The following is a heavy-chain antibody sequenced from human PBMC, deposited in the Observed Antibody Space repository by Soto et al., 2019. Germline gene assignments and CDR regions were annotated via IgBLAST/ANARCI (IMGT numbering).Heavy chain of an antibody. D-gene: IGHD6-13*01. CDR1: GGSTSSYY. Sequence: QVQLQESGPGLVKPSETLSLTCSVSGGSTSSYYWSWIRQPAGKGLEWIGRVYTSGSTNYSPSLKSRVTMSVDTSKNQFYLNLRSMTAADTAVYYCARGSSSSWSDYFQHWGQGTLVTVSS. V-gene: IGHV4-4*07. CDR2: VYTSGST. CDR3: ARGSSSSWSDYFQH. J-gene: IGHJ1*01.